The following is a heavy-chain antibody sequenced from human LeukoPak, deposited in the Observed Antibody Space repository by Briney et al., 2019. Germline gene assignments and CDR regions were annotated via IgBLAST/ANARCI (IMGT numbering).Heavy chain of an antibody. Sequence: SETLSLTCTVSGGAITSGGYSWNWIRQPPGKGLEWIGCIYDRGPTYYNPSLKSRITISVDRPKNQFFLNVTSVTAADTAVYYCARSRQGSGLLNYWGQGNLVAISS. V-gene: IGHV4-30-2*01. D-gene: IGHD3-10*01. CDR1: GGAITSGGYS. CDR2: IYDRGPT. CDR3: ARSRQGSGLLNY. J-gene: IGHJ4*02.